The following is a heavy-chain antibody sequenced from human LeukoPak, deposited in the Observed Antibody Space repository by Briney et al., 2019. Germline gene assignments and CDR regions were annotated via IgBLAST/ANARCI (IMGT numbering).Heavy chain of an antibody. Sequence: AGGSLRLSCAASGFIFKTYTMTWVRQAPGKGLEWVSSITGDCKYITYADPVKGRFTISRDNAKNSLYLQVASLRGDDTATYYCAREGNDYYYDQWGQGTLVTVSP. CDR3: AREGNDYYYDQ. CDR2: ITGDCKYI. D-gene: IGHD3-16*01. J-gene: IGHJ4*02. V-gene: IGHV3-21*01. CDR1: GFIFKTYT.